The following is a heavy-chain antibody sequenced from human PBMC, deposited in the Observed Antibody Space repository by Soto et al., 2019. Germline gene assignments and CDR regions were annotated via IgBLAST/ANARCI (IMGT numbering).Heavy chain of an antibody. V-gene: IGHV4-59*01. J-gene: IGHJ4*02. Sequence: PSETLSLTCTVSGGSISSYYWSWIRQPPGKGLEWIGYIYYSGSTNYNPSLKSRVTISVDTSKNQFSLKLSSVTAADMAVYYCARLVRGYCTGTSCYDYWGQGTLVTVSS. CDR3: ARLVRGYCTGTSCYDY. D-gene: IGHD2-2*01. CDR1: GGSISSYY. CDR2: IYYSGST.